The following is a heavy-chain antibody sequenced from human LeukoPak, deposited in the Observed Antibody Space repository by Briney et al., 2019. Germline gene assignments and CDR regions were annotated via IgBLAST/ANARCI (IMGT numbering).Heavy chain of an antibody. Sequence: PGGSLRLSCAVSGITLSNYGMSWVRQVPGKGLEWVAGISDSGGRTDYADSVKGRFTISRHNSKNTLYLQMNSLRAEDTAVYYCASWGYCSGGSCYDFDYWGQGTLVTVSS. D-gene: IGHD2-15*01. CDR1: GITLSNYG. J-gene: IGHJ4*02. CDR3: ASWGYCSGGSCYDFDY. V-gene: IGHV3-23*01. CDR2: ISDSGGRT.